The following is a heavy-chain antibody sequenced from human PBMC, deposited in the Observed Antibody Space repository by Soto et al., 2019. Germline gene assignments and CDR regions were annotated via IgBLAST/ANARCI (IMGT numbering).Heavy chain of an antibody. CDR1: GGSISSYY. J-gene: IGHJ6*02. V-gene: IGHV4-4*07. CDR2: IYTSGST. Sequence: SETLSLTXTVSGGSISSYYWSWIRQPAGKGLEWIGRIYTSGSTNYNPSLKSRVTMSVDTSKNQFSLKLSSVTAADTAVYYCAGGERGSWPHYYGMDVWGQGTTVTVSS. CDR3: AGGERGSWPHYYGMDV. D-gene: IGHD2-15*01.